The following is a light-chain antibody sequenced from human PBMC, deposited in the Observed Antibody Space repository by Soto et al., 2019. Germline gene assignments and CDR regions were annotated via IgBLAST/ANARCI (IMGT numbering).Light chain of an antibody. CDR2: AAS. CDR3: QQSYITPRT. Sequence: DIQMTESPSSLSASVGDRVTISVRASQIISTYLNWYQQRPGKAPKLLIYAASSLQSGVPSRFSGSGSGTDFTLTITSLQPEDFATYYCQQSYITPRTFGQGTKVDIK. J-gene: IGKJ1*01. V-gene: IGKV1-39*01. CDR1: QIISTY.